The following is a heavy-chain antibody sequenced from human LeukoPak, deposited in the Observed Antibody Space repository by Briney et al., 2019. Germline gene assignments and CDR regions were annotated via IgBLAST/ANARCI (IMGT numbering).Heavy chain of an antibody. CDR1: GFTFSSYG. CDR2: ISGSGGST. D-gene: IGHD3-10*01. J-gene: IGHJ4*02. Sequence: PGGSLRLSCAASGFTFSSYGMSWVRQAPGKGLEWVSAISGSGGSTYYADSVKGRFTISRDNSKNTLYLQMNSLRAEDTAVYYCAKDYYGSGTHFDCWGQGTLVTVSS. V-gene: IGHV3-23*01. CDR3: AKDYYGSGTHFDC.